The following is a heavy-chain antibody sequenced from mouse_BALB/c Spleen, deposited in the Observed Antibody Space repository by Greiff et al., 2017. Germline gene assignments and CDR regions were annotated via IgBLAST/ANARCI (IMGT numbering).Heavy chain of an antibody. CDR2: ISSGGST. CDR3: ARGPYGPYAMDY. CDR1: GFTFSSYA. Sequence: EVQGVESGGGLVKPGGSLKLSCAASGFTFSSYAMSWVRQTPEKRLEWVASISSGGSTYYPDSVKGRFTISRDNARNILYLQMSSLRSEDTPMYYCARGPYGPYAMDYWGQGTSVTVSS. J-gene: IGHJ4*01. D-gene: IGHD1-2*01. V-gene: IGHV5-6-5*01.